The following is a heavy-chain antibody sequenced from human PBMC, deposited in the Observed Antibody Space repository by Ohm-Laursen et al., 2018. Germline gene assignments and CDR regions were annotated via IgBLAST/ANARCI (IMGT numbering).Heavy chain of an antibody. Sequence: SVKVSCKASGGTFSSYAISWVRQAPGQGLEWMGGIIPIFGTANYAQKFQGRVTITADESTSTAYMELSSLRSEDTAVYYCASGEGYSSARGDWYFDLWGRGTLVTVSS. J-gene: IGHJ2*01. V-gene: IGHV1-69*13. CDR3: ASGEGYSSARGDWYFDL. CDR2: IIPIFGTA. D-gene: IGHD6-19*01. CDR1: GGTFSSYA.